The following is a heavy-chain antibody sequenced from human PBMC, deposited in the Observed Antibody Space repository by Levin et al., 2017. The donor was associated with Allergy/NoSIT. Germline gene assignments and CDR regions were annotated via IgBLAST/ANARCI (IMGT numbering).Heavy chain of an antibody. D-gene: IGHD6-19*01. CDR1: GFT. Sequence: GESLKISCTTPGFTVHWARQAPGKGLEWVAAISHDGFSTYYEDSIKGRFTVSRDDSKYTVWLQMNSLRVDDTAVYHCARGVYSSGRCDVLDMWGQGTMVTVSS. CDR2: ISHDGFST. J-gene: IGHJ3*02. CDR3: ARGVYSSGRCDVLDM. V-gene: IGHV3-30*03.